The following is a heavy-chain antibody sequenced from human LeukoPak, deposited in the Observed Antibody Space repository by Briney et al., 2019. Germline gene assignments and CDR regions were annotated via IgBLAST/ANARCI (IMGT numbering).Heavy chain of an antibody. J-gene: IGHJ5*02. Sequence: GGSLRLSCAASGFTFSSHSMNWIRQAPGKGLEWVSVIYSGGDTYYADSVKGRFTISRDNSKNTLYLQMNSLRAEDTAVYYCARSSGTDSGWWYWFDPWGQGTLVTVSS. CDR2: IYSGGDT. CDR1: GFTFSSHS. D-gene: IGHD6-19*01. CDR3: ARSSGTDSGWWYWFDP. V-gene: IGHV3-53*01.